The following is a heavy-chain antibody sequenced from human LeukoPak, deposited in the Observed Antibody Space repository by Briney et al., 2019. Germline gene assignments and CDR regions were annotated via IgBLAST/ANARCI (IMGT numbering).Heavy chain of an antibody. CDR2: ISGGGGTT. D-gene: IGHD2-15*01. CDR1: GFTFSTYA. CDR3: AKEFYFATAV. J-gene: IGHJ6*02. V-gene: IGHV3-23*01. Sequence: GGSLRLSCAASGFTFSTYAMSWVRQAPGTGLEWVSAISGGGGTTHYADSVKGRFTISRDNSKNTLYLQMDSLRAEDTAVYYCAKEFYFATAVWGQGTTVTVSS.